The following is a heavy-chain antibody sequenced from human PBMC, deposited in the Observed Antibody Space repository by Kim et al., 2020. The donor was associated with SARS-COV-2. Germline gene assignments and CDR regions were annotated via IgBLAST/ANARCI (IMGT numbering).Heavy chain of an antibody. CDR3: ARAEQWLVFDY. Sequence: TNYAQKLQGSVTMTPDTSTSTAYMELRSLRSDDTAVYYCARAEQWLVFDYWGQGTLVTVSS. D-gene: IGHD6-19*01. J-gene: IGHJ4*02. CDR2: T. V-gene: IGHV1-18*01.